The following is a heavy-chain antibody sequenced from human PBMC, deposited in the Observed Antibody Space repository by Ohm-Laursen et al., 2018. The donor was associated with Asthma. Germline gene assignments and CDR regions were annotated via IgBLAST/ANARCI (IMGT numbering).Heavy chain of an antibody. CDR2: ISYDGSRK. J-gene: IGHJ4*02. CDR3: ARDGSRSGHYPRPHDY. Sequence: SLRLSCAASGFTFTTYAVHWVRQAPGKGLEWVAVISYDGSRKYYADSVKGRFTISRDNSKNTVDLQMNSLRAEDTAVYYCARDGSRSGHYPRPHDYWGQGTLVTVSS. D-gene: IGHD3-22*01. V-gene: IGHV3-30-3*01. CDR1: GFTFTTYA.